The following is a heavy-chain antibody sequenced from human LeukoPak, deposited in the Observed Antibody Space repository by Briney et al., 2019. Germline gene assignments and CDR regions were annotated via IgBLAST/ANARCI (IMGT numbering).Heavy chain of an antibody. CDR2: IDPSDSYT. J-gene: IGHJ4*02. D-gene: IGHD5-24*01. CDR1: GYPFTAFW. Sequence: GEPLKISCQGSGYPFTAFWSTGVRQIPGKGGEWIGMIDPSDSYTNYSPYFKGHVTISADKSISTAYLQWSSLKASDTAMYYCARPSRDGYNLYNFDYWGQGTLVTVSS. CDR3: ARPSRDGYNLYNFDY. V-gene: IGHV5-10-1*01.